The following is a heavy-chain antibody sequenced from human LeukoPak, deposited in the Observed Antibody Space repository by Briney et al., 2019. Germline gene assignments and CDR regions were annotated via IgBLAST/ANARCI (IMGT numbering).Heavy chain of an antibody. Sequence: PSETLSLTCAVYGGSFSGYYWSWIRQPPGKGLEWIGEINHSGSTNYNPSLKSRVTISVDTSKNQFSLQLNSVTPEDTAVYYCAREPRVDTSGFDIWGQGTMGTVSS. V-gene: IGHV4-34*01. J-gene: IGHJ3*02. CDR2: INHSGST. CDR3: AREPRVDTSGFDI. D-gene: IGHD3-22*01. CDR1: GGSFSGYY.